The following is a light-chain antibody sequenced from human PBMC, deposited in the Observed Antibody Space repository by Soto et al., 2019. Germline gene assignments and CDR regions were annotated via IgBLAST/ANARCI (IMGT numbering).Light chain of an antibody. CDR1: SSDVGGYNY. V-gene: IGLV2-14*01. Sequence: QSALTQPASVSGSPGQSITISCTGTSSDVGGYNYVSWYQQHPGKAPKLMIYEVSNRPSGVSNRFSGSKSVNTASLTSSGLPAEDEADYYCSSYTSSSTNYVFGTGTKLTVL. J-gene: IGLJ1*01. CDR2: EVS. CDR3: SSYTSSSTNYV.